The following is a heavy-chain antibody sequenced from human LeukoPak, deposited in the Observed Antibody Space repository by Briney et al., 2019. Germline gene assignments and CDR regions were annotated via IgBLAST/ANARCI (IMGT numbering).Heavy chain of an antibody. CDR1: GFTFSSYA. J-gene: IGHJ1*01. V-gene: IGHV3-23*01. CDR3: AKLYYYDSSGLFQH. D-gene: IGHD3-22*01. Sequence: GGSLRLSCAASGFTFSSYAMSWVRQAPGKGLEWVSAISGSGGSTYYADSVKGRFTISRDNSKNTLYLQMNSLRAEDTAVYYCAKLYYYDSSGLFQHWARAPWSPSPQ. CDR2: ISGSGGST.